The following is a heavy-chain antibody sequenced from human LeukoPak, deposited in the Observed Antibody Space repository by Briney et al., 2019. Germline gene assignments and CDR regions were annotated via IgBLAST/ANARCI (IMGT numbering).Heavy chain of an antibody. CDR1: GGTFSSYP. D-gene: IGHD1/OR15-1a*01. Sequence: SVKVSCKASGGTFSSYPISWVRQAPGQGLEWMGGIIPLFVTPKYAQNFQGRVTIIADESTSTAYMELSSLRSDDTAVYYCARGNNPPYNSYYFMDVWGKGTTVTVSS. CDR3: ARGNNPPYNSYYFMDV. CDR2: IIPLFVTP. V-gene: IGHV1-69*01. J-gene: IGHJ6*03.